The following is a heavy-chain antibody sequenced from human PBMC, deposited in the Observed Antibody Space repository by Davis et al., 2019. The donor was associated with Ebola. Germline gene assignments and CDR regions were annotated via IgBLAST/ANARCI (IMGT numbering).Heavy chain of an antibody. CDR3: ARELGTLSGAFCPPRYFYGMDV. D-gene: IGHD3-9*01. CDR2: ISTSDGNT. Sequence: ASVKVSCKASGYTSINYGLSWVRQAPGQGLEWMGWISTSDGNTKYAQKVQGRITMTTETSTGTAYMELRSLRSDDTAVYFRARELGTLSGAFCPPRYFYGMDVWGQGTTVTVSS. V-gene: IGHV1-18*01. CDR1: GYTSINYG. J-gene: IGHJ6*02.